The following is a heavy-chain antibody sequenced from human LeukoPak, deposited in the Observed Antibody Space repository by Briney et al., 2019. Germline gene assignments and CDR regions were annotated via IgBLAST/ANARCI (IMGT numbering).Heavy chain of an antibody. Sequence: GGSLRLSCAASGFTFSSYAMTWVRQAPGMGLGWVSSISGSGGGTHYADSVKGRFTISRDNSYNTLYLQMNSLRAEDTAVYYCAKGNWISTLLPYYFDYWGQGTLVTVSS. J-gene: IGHJ4*02. CDR1: GFTFSSYA. CDR2: ISGSGGGT. V-gene: IGHV3-23*01. CDR3: AKGNWISTLLPYYFDY. D-gene: IGHD1-1*01.